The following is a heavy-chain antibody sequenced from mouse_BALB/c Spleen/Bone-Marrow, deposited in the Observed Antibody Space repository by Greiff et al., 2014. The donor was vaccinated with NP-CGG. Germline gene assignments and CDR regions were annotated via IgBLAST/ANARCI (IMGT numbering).Heavy chain of an antibody. Sequence: VQLQQSGPELVKPGASVKISCKTSGYTSTDYTLHWVKQSHGKSLEWIGGVNPNSGGTSYNQKFKGKATLNLDMSSTTAYMELRSLTSDDSAVYYCARARHYDFWGQGTTLTVSS. J-gene: IGHJ2*01. CDR1: GYTSTDYT. CDR2: VNPNSGGT. V-gene: IGHV1-26*01. CDR3: ARARHYDF.